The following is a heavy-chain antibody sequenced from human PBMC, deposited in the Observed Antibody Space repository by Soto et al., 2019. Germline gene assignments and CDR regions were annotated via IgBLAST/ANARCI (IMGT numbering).Heavy chain of an antibody. V-gene: IGHV1-18*01. CDR2: ISAHNGNT. CDR1: CYTFTSYG. D-gene: IGHD1-1*01. Sequence: QVHLVQSGAEVKKPGASVKVSCNASCYTFTSYGITWVRQAPGQGLEWMGWISAHNGNTDYAQNLEGRVIVTRDTSTSTAYMELRSLRSDDTAVYYCARGRYGDSWGQGALVTVSS. CDR3: ARGRYGDS. J-gene: IGHJ4*02.